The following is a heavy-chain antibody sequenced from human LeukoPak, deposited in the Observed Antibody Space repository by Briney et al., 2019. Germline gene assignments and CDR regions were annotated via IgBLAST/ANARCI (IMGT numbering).Heavy chain of an antibody. D-gene: IGHD5-12*01. J-gene: IGHJ4*02. CDR3: ASGYSGYGDYFDY. V-gene: IGHV3-7*01. CDR2: IKQDGSEK. CDR1: GFTFSSYW. Sequence: GGSLRLSCAASGFTFSSYWMSLVRQAPGKRLECVANIKQDGSEKYYVDSVKGRFTISRDNAKNSLYLQMNSLRAEDTAVYYCASGYSGYGDYFDYWGQGTLVTVSS.